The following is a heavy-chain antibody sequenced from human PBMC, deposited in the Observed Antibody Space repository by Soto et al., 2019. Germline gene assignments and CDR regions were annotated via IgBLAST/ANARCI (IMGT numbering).Heavy chain of an antibody. D-gene: IGHD5-12*01. CDR1: GYTFTSYA. CDR3: GRDHVSKYGGSVLFAY. Sequence: ASVKVSCKASGYTFTSYAMHWVRQAPGQRLEWMGWINAGNGNTKYSQQFQGRVTITRDTSASTAYMELSSLRSEDTAVYYCGRDHVSKYGGSVLFAYGAKGTLVTVPS. V-gene: IGHV1-3*01. J-gene: IGHJ4*02. CDR2: INAGNGNT.